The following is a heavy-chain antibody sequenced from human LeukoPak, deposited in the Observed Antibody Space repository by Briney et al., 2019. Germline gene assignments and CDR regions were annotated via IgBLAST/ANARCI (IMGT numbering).Heavy chain of an antibody. D-gene: IGHD5-18*01. CDR1: GFTFSSYG. CDR2: ISYDGSDK. Sequence: GGSLRLSCAASGFTFSSYGMHWVRQAPGRGLECVAIISYDGSDKHYADSVKGRFTIFRDNSKNTLYLQMNSLRAEDTAVYYCARDRGWIQHDIWGQGTMVTVSS. CDR3: ARDRGWIQHDI. V-gene: IGHV3-30*12. J-gene: IGHJ3*02.